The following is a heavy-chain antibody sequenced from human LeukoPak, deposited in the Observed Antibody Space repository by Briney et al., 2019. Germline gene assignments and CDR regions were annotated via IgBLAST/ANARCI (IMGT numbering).Heavy chain of an antibody. CDR2: ISAYNGNT. J-gene: IGHJ4*02. V-gene: IGHV1-18*01. CDR1: GYTFTSYG. CDR3: ARNYYDSSGYWPFFDY. D-gene: IGHD3-22*01. Sequence: ASVKVSCKASGYTFTSYGISWVRQAPGQGLEWMGWISAYNGNTNYAQKLQGRGTMTTDTSTSTAYMELRSLRSDDTAVYYCARNYYDSSGYWPFFDYWGQGTLVTVSS.